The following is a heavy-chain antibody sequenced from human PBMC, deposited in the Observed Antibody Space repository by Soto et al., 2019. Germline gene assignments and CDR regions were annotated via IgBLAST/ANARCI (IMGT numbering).Heavy chain of an antibody. Sequence: EVQLVESGGGLVQPGGSLRLSCAASGFTFSSYSMDWVRQAPWKGLEWVSYIGSSSSTIYYADSVKGRFTISRDNAKNSLYLQMNSLRDEDTAVYYCVRDGVYSGYDPDYWGQGTLVTVSS. J-gene: IGHJ4*02. CDR3: VRDGVYSGYDPDY. CDR2: IGSSSSTI. D-gene: IGHD5-12*01. CDR1: GFTFSSYS. V-gene: IGHV3-48*02.